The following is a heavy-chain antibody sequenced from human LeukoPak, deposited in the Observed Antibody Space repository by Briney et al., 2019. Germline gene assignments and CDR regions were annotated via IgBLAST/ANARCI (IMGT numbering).Heavy chain of an antibody. J-gene: IGHJ4*02. CDR3: ARDPTAHDSSGYPFDY. V-gene: IGHV1-46*01. Sequence: ASVKVSCKASGYTFTSYYMHWVRQAPGQGLEWMGIINPSGGSTSYAQKFQGRVTMTRDTSTSTVYMELSSLRSEDTAVYYCARDPTAHDSSGYPFDYWGQGTLVTVSP. CDR2: INPSGGST. D-gene: IGHD3-22*01. CDR1: GYTFTSYY.